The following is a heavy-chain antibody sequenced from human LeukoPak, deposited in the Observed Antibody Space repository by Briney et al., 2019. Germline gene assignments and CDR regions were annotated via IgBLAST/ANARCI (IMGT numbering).Heavy chain of an antibody. J-gene: IGHJ4*02. CDR3: ARGGYCSSISCPFDY. CDR1: GGSISSGGYY. V-gene: IGHV4-31*03. Sequence: SQTLSLTCTASGGSISSGGYYWSWIRQHPGKGLEWIGYIYYNGNTYYNPSLKSRVTISVDTSKNQFSLKLSSVTAADTAVYYCARGGYCSSISCPFDYWGQGTLVTVSS. CDR2: IYYNGNT. D-gene: IGHD2-2*01.